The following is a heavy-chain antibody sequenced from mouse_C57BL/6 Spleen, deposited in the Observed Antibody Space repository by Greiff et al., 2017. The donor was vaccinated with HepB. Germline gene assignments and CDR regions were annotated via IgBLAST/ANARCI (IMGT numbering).Heavy chain of an antibody. CDR2: ISSGSSTI. CDR3: ARGDGSSYGYAMDY. J-gene: IGHJ4*01. D-gene: IGHD1-1*01. CDR1: GFTFSDYG. Sequence: EVKVVESGGGLVKPGGSLKLSCAASGFTFSDYGMHWVRQAPEKGLEWVAYISSGSSTIYYADTVKGRFTISRDNAKNTLFLQMTSLRSEDTAMYYCARGDGSSYGYAMDYWGQGTSVTVSS. V-gene: IGHV5-17*01.